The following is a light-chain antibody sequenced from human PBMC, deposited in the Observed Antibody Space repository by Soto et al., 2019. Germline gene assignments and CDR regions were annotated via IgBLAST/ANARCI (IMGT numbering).Light chain of an antibody. CDR1: SSNIGRNT. J-gene: IGLJ1*01. CDR3: AASDTSLSAHV. V-gene: IGLV1-44*01. CDR2: SNN. Sequence: QSVLTQPPSASETPGQRVTISCSGSSSNIGRNTVNWYQQLPGTAPKLVIYSNNQRPSGVPDRCSGSKSATSGSLAISGLQSEDEADYYCAASDTSLSAHVFGTGTKLTVL.